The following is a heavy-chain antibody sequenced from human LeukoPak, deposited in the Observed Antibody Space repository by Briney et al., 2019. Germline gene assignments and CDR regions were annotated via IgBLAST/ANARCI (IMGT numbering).Heavy chain of an antibody. CDR3: ARGRQEISMIVVVMTAVSYYLDV. Sequence: PSETLSLTCAVYGGSFSGYYWTWIRQAPGKGLEWIGEINPSGRISYNPSLKSRLTISVDASKNQFSLNLRSLTAADTAVYYCARGRQEISMIVVVMTAVSYYLDVWGKGTTFTVS. V-gene: IGHV4-34*01. J-gene: IGHJ6*03. CDR1: GGSFSGYY. CDR2: INPSGRI. D-gene: IGHD3-22*01.